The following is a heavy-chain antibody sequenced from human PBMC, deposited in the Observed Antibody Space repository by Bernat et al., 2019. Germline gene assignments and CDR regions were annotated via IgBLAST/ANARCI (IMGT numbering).Heavy chain of an antibody. D-gene: IGHD5-12*01. CDR2: ISYDGSNK. J-gene: IGHJ4*02. V-gene: IGHV3-30-3*01. CDR3: ARTATILFDY. Sequence: QVQLVESGGGVVQPGRSLRLSCAASGFTFSSYAMHWVRQAPGKGLEWVAVISYDGSNKYYADSVKGRFTISRDNSKNTLYLQMNRLRAEDTAVYYCARTATILFDYWGQGTLVTVSA. CDR1: GFTFSSYA.